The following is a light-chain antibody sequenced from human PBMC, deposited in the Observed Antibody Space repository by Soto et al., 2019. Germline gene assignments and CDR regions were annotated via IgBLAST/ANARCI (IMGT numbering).Light chain of an antibody. CDR3: QQRNKWPPVT. CDR2: GAS. V-gene: IGKV3D-20*02. Sequence: EIVLTQSPGTLSLSPGERATLSCRASQTVNSHYLAWYQQKPGQAPRLLIYGASSRSTGVPDRFSGSGSGTDFTLTITRLEPEDSAVYYCQQRNKWPPVTFGGGTRLEIK. CDR1: QTVNSHY. J-gene: IGKJ4*01.